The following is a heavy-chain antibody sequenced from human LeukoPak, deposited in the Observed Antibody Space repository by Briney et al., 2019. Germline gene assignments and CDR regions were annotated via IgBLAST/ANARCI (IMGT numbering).Heavy chain of an antibody. D-gene: IGHD1-1*01. CDR1: GSTFNHFA. V-gene: IGHV3-23*01. CDR3: AKDGEGNNWCRGYFDY. Sequence: PGGSLRLSCAASGSTFNHFALNWVRQAPGKGLEGVSLIGGSGGSTSYADSVKGRFTISRDNSKNTVYLQMNSLRAEDTAVYYCAKDGEGNNWCRGYFDYWGQGTLVTVSS. J-gene: IGHJ4*02. CDR2: IGGSGGST.